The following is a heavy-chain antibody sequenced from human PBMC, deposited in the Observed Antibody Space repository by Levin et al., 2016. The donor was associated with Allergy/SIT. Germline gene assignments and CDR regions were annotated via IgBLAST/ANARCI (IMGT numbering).Heavy chain of an antibody. CDR2: IYPGDSDT. D-gene: IGHD2-15*01. Sequence: KVSCKGSGYSFTSYWIGWVRQMPGKGLEWMGIIYPGDSDTRYSPSFQGQVTISADKSISTAYLQWSSLKASDTAMYYCARQSVVVAAGVDYWGQGTLVTVSS. CDR3: ARQSVVVAAGVDY. V-gene: IGHV5-51*01. CDR1: GYSFTSYW. J-gene: IGHJ4*02.